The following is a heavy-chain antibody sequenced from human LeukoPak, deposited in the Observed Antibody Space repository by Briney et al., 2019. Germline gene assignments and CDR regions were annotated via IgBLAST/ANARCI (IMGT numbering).Heavy chain of an antibody. Sequence: GGSLRLSCAASGFTFSDYYMSWIRQAPGKGLEWVANINLDGSEKYYVDSVKGRFTISRDNAKNSLYLQMNSLTVEDTAVYYCARDDGFSCYSYWGQGTLVTVSS. CDR1: GFTFSDYY. V-gene: IGHV3-7*01. D-gene: IGHD3/OR15-3a*01. CDR3: ARDDGFSCYSY. J-gene: IGHJ4*02. CDR2: INLDGSEK.